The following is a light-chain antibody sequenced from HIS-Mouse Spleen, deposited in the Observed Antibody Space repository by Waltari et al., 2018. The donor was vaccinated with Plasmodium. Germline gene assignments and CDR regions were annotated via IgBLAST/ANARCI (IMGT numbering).Light chain of an antibody. Sequence: SYELNQPPSVSVSPGQTTRITCPGDALPKTFAYWYQQKSGQAPVLVIYEDSKRPSGIPERFSGSSSGTMATLTISGAQVEDEADYYCYSTDSSGNHRVFGGGTKLTVL. CDR1: ALPKTF. J-gene: IGLJ3*02. CDR3: YSTDSSGNHRV. CDR2: EDS. V-gene: IGLV3-10*01.